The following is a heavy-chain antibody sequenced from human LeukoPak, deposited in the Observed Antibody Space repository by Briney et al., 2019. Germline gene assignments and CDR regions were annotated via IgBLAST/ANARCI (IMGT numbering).Heavy chain of an antibody. Sequence: PGRSLRLSCAASGFTFDDYAMHWVRQAPGKGLEWVSGISWNSGSIGYADSVKGRFTISRDNAKNSLYLQMNSLRAEDTALYYGAKDILSEMATITPDYWGQGTLVTVSS. D-gene: IGHD5-24*01. CDR2: ISWNSGSI. CDR3: AKDILSEMATITPDY. CDR1: GFTFDDYA. V-gene: IGHV3-9*01. J-gene: IGHJ4*02.